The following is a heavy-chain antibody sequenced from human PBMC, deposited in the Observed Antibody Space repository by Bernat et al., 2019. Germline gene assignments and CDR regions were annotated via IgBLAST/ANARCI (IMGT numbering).Heavy chain of an antibody. V-gene: IGHV3-23*01. D-gene: IGHD6-13*01. J-gene: IGHJ3*02. CDR1: GFTFSRYV. CDR2: ISGSDGST. Sequence: EVQLLESGGGLVQPGGSLRLSCAASGFTFSRYVMSWCQAPGKGLEWVSGISGSDGSTYYADSVKGRFTISRDNSKNTLYLQMNSLRGEDTAVYYCAKDWHSSWQLEAFDIWGQGTMVTVSS. CDR3: AKDWHSSWQLEAFDI.